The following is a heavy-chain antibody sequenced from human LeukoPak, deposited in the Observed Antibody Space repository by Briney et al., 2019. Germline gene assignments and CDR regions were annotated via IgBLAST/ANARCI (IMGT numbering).Heavy chain of an antibody. D-gene: IGHD3-16*01. Sequence: SETLSLTCTVSGGSISSYYWSWIRQPPGKGLEWIGYIYYSGSTNYNPSLKSRVTISVDTSKNQFSLKLSSVTAADTAVYYCARQAWGPVSGAFDIWGQGTMVTVSS. V-gene: IGHV4-59*08. CDR1: GGSISSYY. CDR3: ARQAWGPVSGAFDI. CDR2: IYYSGST. J-gene: IGHJ3*02.